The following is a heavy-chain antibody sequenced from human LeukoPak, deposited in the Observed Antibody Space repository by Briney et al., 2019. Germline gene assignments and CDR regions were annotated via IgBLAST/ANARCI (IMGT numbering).Heavy chain of an antibody. V-gene: IGHV3-9*01. J-gene: IGHJ4*02. CDR1: GFTFDDYA. CDR3: AKDWGFIRYYFDY. Sequence: GGSLRLSCAASGFTFDDYAMHWVRQAPGKGLEWVSGISWNSGSIGYADSVKGRFTIPRDNAKNSLYLQMNSLRAEDTALYYCAKDWGFIRYYFDYWGQGTLVTVSS. D-gene: IGHD3-16*01. CDR2: ISWNSGSI.